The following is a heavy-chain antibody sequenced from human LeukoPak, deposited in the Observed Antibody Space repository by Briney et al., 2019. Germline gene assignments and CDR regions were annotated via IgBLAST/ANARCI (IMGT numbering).Heavy chain of an antibody. D-gene: IGHD5-18*01. J-gene: IGHJ6*02. CDR3: ARDFGVSGYSYGSVYYGMDV. V-gene: IGHV1-2*02. Sequence: GASVKVSCKASGYTFTGYYMHWVRQAPGQGLEWMGWINPNSGGTNYAQKFQGRVTMTRDTSISTAYMELSRLRSDDTAVYYCARDFGVSGYSYGSVYYGMDVWGQGTTVTLSS. CDR2: INPNSGGT. CDR1: GYTFTGYY.